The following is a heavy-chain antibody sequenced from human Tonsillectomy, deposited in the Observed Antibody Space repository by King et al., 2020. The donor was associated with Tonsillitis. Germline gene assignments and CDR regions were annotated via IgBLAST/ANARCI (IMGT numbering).Heavy chain of an antibody. CDR3: ARVGGPVFSGGFVY. Sequence: IQLVQSGAEMKKPGASVRVSCKASGNSFSVNDINWVRQAPGQGLEWMGWMNPNSGNTGYSQRFQGRVAMTMNTSTRTAYMELSNLRSEDTAVYYCARVGGPVFSGGFVYRGQGSLVTVSS. D-gene: IGHD2-15*01. CDR2: MNPNSGNT. J-gene: IGHJ4*02. CDR1: GNSFSVND. V-gene: IGHV1-8*02.